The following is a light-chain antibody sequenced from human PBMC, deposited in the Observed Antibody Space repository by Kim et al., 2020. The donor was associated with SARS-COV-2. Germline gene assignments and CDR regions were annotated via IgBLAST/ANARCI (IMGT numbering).Light chain of an antibody. V-gene: IGKV1-39*01. J-gene: IGKJ5*01. CDR2: AAS. CDR3: QQSYSTPIT. Sequence: ASVGDRVTITCRASQSISSYLNWYQQKPGKAPKLLIYAASSLQSGVPSRFSCSGSGTDFTLTISSLQPEDFATYYCQQSYSTPITFGQGTRLEIK. CDR1: QSISSY.